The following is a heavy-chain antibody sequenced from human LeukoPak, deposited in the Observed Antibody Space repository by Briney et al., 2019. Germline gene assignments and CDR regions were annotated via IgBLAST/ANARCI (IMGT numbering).Heavy chain of an antibody. Sequence: PSETLSLTCTVSGGSISSYYWSWIRQPPGKGLEWIGYIYYSGSTNYNPSLKSRVTISVDTSKNQFSLKLSSVTAADTAVYYCARVDPSWNAFDIWGQGTMVTVSS. CDR2: IYYSGST. CDR1: GGSISSYY. V-gene: IGHV4-59*01. J-gene: IGHJ3*02. CDR3: ARVDPSWNAFDI. D-gene: IGHD1-1*01.